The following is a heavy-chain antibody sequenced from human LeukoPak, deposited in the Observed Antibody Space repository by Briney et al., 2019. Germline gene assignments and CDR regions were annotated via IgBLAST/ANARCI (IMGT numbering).Heavy chain of an antibody. CDR1: GFSVSGNY. J-gene: IGHJ6*02. CDR3: ARDLHYYVAMDV. D-gene: IGHD3-10*02. CDR2: IYSDGTT. V-gene: IGHV3-53*01. Sequence: GGSLRLSCAASGFSVSGNYMSWLRQAPGKGLEWLSVIYSDGTTYYADSVKGRFTISRDNSKNTLFLQLHNLRVEDTALYYCARDLHYYVAMDVWGQGTTVTVSS.